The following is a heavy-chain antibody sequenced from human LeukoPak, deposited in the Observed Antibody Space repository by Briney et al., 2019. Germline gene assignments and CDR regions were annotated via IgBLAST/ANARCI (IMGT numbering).Heavy chain of an antibody. CDR1: GYTFTSYY. CDR2: INPSGGST. J-gene: IGHJ5*02. Sequence: ASVTVSCKASGYTFTSYYMHWVRQAPGQGLEWMGIINPSGGSTSYAQKFQGRVTMTRDMSTSTVYMELSSLRSEDTAVYYCARGGPWGSYRSRWFDPWGQGTLVTVSS. V-gene: IGHV1-46*01. CDR3: ARGGPWGSYRSRWFDP. D-gene: IGHD3-16*02.